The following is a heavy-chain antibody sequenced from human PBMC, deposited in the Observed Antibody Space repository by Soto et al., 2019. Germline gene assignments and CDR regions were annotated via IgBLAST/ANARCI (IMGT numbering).Heavy chain of an antibody. V-gene: IGHV3-30-3*01. Sequence: GGSLRLSCAASGFTFSSYAIHWVRQAPGKGLEWVALISYDGNKRYYADSVKGRFTISRDNSKNTLYVEMNSLRAEDTAVYYCARAGPIXDSSAYFGNYHSYGMDVWGQGTTVTVSS. CDR3: ARAGPIXDSSAYFGNYHSYGMDV. CDR1: GFTFSSYA. CDR2: ISYDGNKR. D-gene: IGHD3-22*01. J-gene: IGHJ6*02.